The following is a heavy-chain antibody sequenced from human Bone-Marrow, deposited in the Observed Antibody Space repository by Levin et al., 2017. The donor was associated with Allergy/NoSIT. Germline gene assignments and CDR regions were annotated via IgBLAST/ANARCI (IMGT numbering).Heavy chain of an antibody. Sequence: QTGGSLRLSCAASGFIFSSYWMGWVRQAPGKGLEWVANIKQDGSEKYYVDSVKGRFTISRDNAKNSLYLQMNSLRAEDTAVYYCADLVGASRSWGQGTLVTVSS. CDR1: GFIFSSYW. J-gene: IGHJ5*02. CDR3: ADLVGASRS. D-gene: IGHD2-8*02. CDR2: IKQDGSEK. V-gene: IGHV3-7*01.